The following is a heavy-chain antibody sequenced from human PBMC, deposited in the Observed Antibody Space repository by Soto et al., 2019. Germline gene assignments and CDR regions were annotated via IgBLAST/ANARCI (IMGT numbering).Heavy chain of an antibody. CDR3: ARGYNFSDTRGFLDY. D-gene: IGHD3-22*01. V-gene: IGHV4-59*01. Sequence: PSETLSLTCTVSGGSISTDYWTWIRQPPGKGLEWIGYIYNSGSTKYNPSLKSRVTMSVDTSTKEFSLRMSSVTAADTAVYYCARGYNFSDTRGFLDYWGQGALVTVSS. CDR2: IYNSGST. J-gene: IGHJ4*02. CDR1: GGSISTDY.